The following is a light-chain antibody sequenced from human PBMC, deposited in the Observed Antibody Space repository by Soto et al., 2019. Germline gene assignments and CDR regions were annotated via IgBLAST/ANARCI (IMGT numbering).Light chain of an antibody. CDR1: QGISNY. CDR2: ATS. CDR3: LQHDSYPWT. J-gene: IGKJ1*01. V-gene: IGKV1-17*03. Sequence: DIQMTQSPSAMSASVGDRITITCRASQGISNYLAWFQQKPGTVPKRLIYATSILQSGVPSRFSGSGSGTEFTLTISSLQPEDFATYYCLQHDSYPWTFGQGTKVDIK.